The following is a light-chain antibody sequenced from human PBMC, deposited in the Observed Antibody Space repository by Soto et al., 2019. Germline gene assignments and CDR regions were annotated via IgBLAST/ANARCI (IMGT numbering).Light chain of an antibody. J-gene: IGKJ5*01. V-gene: IGKV3-11*01. CDR2: DAS. CDR1: QSVNSY. Sequence: EIVLTQSPATLSLSPGERATLTCRASQSVNSYLAWYQQKPGQAPRLLIYDASNRATGIPARFSGSGSGTDFTLTISSLEPEDFAVYYCQQYANSPITFGQGTRLEIK. CDR3: QQYANSPIT.